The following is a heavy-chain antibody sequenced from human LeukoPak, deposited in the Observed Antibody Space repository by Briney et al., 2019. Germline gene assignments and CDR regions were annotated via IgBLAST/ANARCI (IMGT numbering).Heavy chain of an antibody. D-gene: IGHD6-13*01. CDR2: IRYDGSNK. J-gene: IGHJ5*02. Sequence: GGSLRLSCAASGFTFSSDGMHWVRQAPGKGLEWVAVIRYDGSNKYYADSVKGRFTISRDNSKNTLYLQMNSLRAEDTAVYYCAKLTSYSSSWYRWFDPWGQGTLVTVSS. CDR3: AKLTSYSSSWYRWFDP. V-gene: IGHV3-30*02. CDR1: GFTFSSDG.